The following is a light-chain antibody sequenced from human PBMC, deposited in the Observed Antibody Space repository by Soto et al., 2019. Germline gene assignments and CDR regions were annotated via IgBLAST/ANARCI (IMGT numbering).Light chain of an antibody. J-gene: IGLJ2*01. CDR3: QAWDNSLV. CDR2: QDS. Sequence: SYELTQPPSVSVSPGQTASITCSGDKLGDKYACWYQQKPGQSPVLVIYQDSKRPSGIPERFSGSNSGNTATLTISGTQAMDEGDYYCQAWDNSLVFGGGTKLTVL. CDR1: KLGDKY. V-gene: IGLV3-1*01.